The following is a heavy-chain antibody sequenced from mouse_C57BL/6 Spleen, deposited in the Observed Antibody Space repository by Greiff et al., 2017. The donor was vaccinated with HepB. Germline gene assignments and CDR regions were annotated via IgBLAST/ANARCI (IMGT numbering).Heavy chain of an antibody. J-gene: IGHJ4*01. Sequence: VQLQQPGAELVRPGSSVKLSCKASGYTFTSYWMHWVKQRPIQGLEWIGNIDPSDSETHYNQKFKDKATLTVDKSSSTAYMQLSSLTSEDSAVYYCARSSYYYGTGYAMDYWGQGTSVTVSS. CDR2: IDPSDSET. V-gene: IGHV1-52*01. CDR3: ARSSYYYGTGYAMDY. CDR1: GYTFTSYW. D-gene: IGHD1-1*01.